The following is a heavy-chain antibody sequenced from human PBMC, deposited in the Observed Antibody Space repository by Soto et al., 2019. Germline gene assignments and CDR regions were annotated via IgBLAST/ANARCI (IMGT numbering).Heavy chain of an antibody. D-gene: IGHD3-22*01. CDR3: ANAGSDYYDSSGYYQPVDY. V-gene: IGHV3-23*01. CDR2: ISGSGGST. Sequence: PGGSLRLSCAASGFTFSSYAMSWVRQAPGRGLEWGSAISGSGGSTYYADSVKGRFTISRDNSKNTLYLQMNSLRAEDTAVYYCANAGSDYYDSSGYYQPVDYWGQGTLVTVSS. CDR1: GFTFSSYA. J-gene: IGHJ4*02.